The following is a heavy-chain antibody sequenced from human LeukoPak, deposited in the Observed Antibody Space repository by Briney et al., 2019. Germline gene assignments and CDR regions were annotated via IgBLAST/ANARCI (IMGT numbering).Heavy chain of an antibody. CDR1: GGSISSYY. V-gene: IGHV4-59*08. D-gene: IGHD3-10*01. J-gene: IGHJ5*02. Sequence: SETLSLTCTVSGGSISSYYWSWIRQPPGKGLEWIGYIYYSGSTNYSPSLKSRVTISVDTSKNQFSLKLSSVTAADTAVYYCARVLTISYGSGGRSNWFDPWGQGTLVTVSS. CDR2: IYYSGST. CDR3: ARVLTISYGSGGRSNWFDP.